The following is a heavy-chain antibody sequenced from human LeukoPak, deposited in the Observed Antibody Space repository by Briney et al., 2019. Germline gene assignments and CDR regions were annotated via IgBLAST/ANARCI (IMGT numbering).Heavy chain of an antibody. CDR2: ISGSGGST. J-gene: IGHJ5*02. CDR1: GFTFSSYA. Sequence: GGSLRLFCAASGFTFSSYAMSWVRQAPGKGLEWVSAISGSGGSTYYADSVKGRFTISRDNSKNTLYLQMNSLRAEDTAVYYCAKEGARIQLWPRFDPWGQGTLVTVSS. D-gene: IGHD5-18*01. CDR3: AKEGARIQLWPRFDP. V-gene: IGHV3-23*01.